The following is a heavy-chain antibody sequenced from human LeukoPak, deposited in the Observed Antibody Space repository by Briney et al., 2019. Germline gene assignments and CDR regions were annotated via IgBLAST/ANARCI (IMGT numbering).Heavy chain of an antibody. D-gene: IGHD2-15*01. CDR3: VRDFGGEDDF. V-gene: IGHV3-74*01. CDR1: GFTLSSSW. Sequence: GGSLRLSCAASGFTLSSSWMHWVRQVPGEWLVWVARMNEDGRRTDVAGSVRGRFTISRDIAKNTLFLQMNSLRVEDTAVYHCVRDFGGEDDFWGQGALVTVSS. CDR2: MNEDGRRT. J-gene: IGHJ4*02.